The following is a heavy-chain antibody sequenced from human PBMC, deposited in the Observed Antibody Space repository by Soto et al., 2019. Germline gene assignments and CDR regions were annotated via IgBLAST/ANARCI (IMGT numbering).Heavy chain of an antibody. CDR1: GGSINSGGYS. CDR3: ARTYGDCFDY. V-gene: IGHV4-30-2*02. D-gene: IGHD4-17*01. Sequence: TLYLTCAVSGGSINSGGYSWSWIRQPPVKGLEWIGYIYHSGSTYYNPSLKSRVTISVDRSKNQFSLKLSSVTAADTAVYYCARTYGDCFDYWGQGTLVTVSS. CDR2: IYHSGST. J-gene: IGHJ4*02.